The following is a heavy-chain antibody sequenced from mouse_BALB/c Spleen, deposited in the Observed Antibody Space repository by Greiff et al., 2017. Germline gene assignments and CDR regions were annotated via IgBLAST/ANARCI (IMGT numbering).Heavy chain of an antibody. V-gene: IGHV14-1*02. Sequence: VQLKESGAELVRPGALVKLSCKASGFNIKDYYMHWVKQRPEQGLEWIGWIDPENGNTIYDPKFQGKASITADTSSNTAYLQLSSLTSEDTAVYYCARRGNTYYAMDYWGQGTSVTVSS. CDR1: GFNIKDYY. J-gene: IGHJ4*01. D-gene: IGHD2-1*01. CDR3: ARRGNTYYAMDY. CDR2: IDPENGNT.